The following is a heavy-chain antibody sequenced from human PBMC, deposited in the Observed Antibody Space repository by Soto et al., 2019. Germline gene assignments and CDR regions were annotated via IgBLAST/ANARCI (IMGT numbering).Heavy chain of an antibody. CDR3: AREGPSGIFGVAYYYYYMDV. J-gene: IGHJ6*03. Sequence: GGSLRLSCAASGFTFSNYWMSWVRQAPGKGLEWVANIKQDESEKYYVDSVKGRFTISRDNAKNSLYLQMNSLRAEDTAVYYCAREGPSGIFGVAYYYYYMDVWGKGTTVTVSS. CDR1: GFTFSNYW. D-gene: IGHD3-3*01. CDR2: IKQDESEK. V-gene: IGHV3-7*01.